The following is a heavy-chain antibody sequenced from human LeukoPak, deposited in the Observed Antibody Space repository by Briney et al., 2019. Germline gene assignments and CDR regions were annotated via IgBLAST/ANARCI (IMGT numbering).Heavy chain of an antibody. Sequence: GGSLRLSCAASGFTVSSNYMSWVRQAPGKGLEWVSVIYSGGSTYYADSVKGRFTISRDNSKNTLYLQMNSLRAEDTAVYYCASSNSGYDLFYWGQGTLVTVSS. D-gene: IGHD5-12*01. CDR1: GFTVSSNY. V-gene: IGHV3-66*01. J-gene: IGHJ4*02. CDR3: ASSNSGYDLFY. CDR2: IYSGGST.